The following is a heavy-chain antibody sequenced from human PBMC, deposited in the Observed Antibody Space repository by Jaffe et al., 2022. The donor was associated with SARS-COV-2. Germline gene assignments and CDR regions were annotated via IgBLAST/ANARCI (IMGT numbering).Heavy chain of an antibody. CDR2: INPSGGST. CDR1: GYTFTSYY. Sequence: QVQLVQSGAEVKKPGASVKVSCKASGYTFTSYYMHWVRQAPGQGLEWMGIINPSGGSTSYAQKFQGRVTMTRDTSTSTVYMELSSLRSEDTAVYYCARDVVEVAGPGYYFDYWGQGTLVTVSS. V-gene: IGHV1-46*01. D-gene: IGHD6-19*01. CDR3: ARDVVEVAGPGYYFDY. J-gene: IGHJ4*02.